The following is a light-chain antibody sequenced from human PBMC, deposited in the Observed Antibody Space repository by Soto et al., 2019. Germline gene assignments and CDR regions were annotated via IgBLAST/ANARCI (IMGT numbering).Light chain of an antibody. J-gene: IGLJ1*01. CDR1: SSNIGSNV. V-gene: IGLV1-44*01. CDR3: AAWDDSLNGDV. Sequence: QSVLTQPPSASGTPGQRVTISCSGSSSNIGSNVVNWYQQLPGTAPKVLIYSDNQRPSGVPDRFSGSKSGTSASLAISGLQSEDEADYYCAAWDDSLNGDVFGTGTKLTVL. CDR2: SDN.